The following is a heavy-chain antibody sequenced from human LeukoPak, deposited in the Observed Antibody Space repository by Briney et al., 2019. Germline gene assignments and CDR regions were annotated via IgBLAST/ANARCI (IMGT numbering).Heavy chain of an antibody. J-gene: IGHJ4*02. CDR2: IVPMFGIA. CDR3: ATTSVRDGFNFDY. V-gene: IGHV1-69*05. Sequence: SVKVSCKASGGTFITYGINWVRQAPGQGLEWMGGIVPMFGIANYAQKFEGRVSITTDESSTTAYMELSSLRSVDTAFYYCATTSVRDGFNFDYWGQGTLVPVSS. D-gene: IGHD5-24*01. CDR1: GGTFITYG.